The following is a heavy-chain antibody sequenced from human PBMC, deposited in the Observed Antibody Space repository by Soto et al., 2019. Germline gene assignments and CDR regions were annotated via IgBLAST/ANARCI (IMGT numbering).Heavy chain of an antibody. CDR1: GFTFSSYA. V-gene: IGHV3-23*01. CDR3: AKAQITMVRGISYYYGMDV. Sequence: GGSLRLSCAASGFTFSSYAMSWVRQAPGKGLEWVSAISGSGGSTYYADSVKGRFTISRDNSKNTLYLQMNSLRAEDTAVYYCAKAQITMVRGISYYYGMDVWGQGTTVTAP. D-gene: IGHD3-10*01. CDR2: ISGSGGST. J-gene: IGHJ6*02.